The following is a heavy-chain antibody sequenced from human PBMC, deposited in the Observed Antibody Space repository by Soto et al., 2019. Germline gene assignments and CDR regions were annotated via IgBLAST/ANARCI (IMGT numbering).Heavy chain of an antibody. J-gene: IGHJ6*02. CDR3: ARQPSYYDFWSGYYNPTPNYYYYGMDV. CDR2: IYPGDSDT. Sequence: PGESLKISCKGSGYSFTSYWIGWVRQMPGKGLGWMGIIYPGDSDTRYSPSFQGQVTISAGKSISTAYLQWSSLKATDTAMYYCARQPSYYDFWSGYYNPTPNYYYYGMDVWGQGTTVTVSS. D-gene: IGHD3-3*01. CDR1: GYSFTSYW. V-gene: IGHV5-51*01.